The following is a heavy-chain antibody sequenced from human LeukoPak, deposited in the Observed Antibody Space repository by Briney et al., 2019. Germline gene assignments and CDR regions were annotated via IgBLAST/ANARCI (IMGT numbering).Heavy chain of an antibody. V-gene: IGHV4-38-2*01. CDR2: IYGTGST. CDR3: ARYDSRGSASTRFDY. Sequence: PSETLSLTCAVSGYSLGKNYYWGWIRQPPEKGLEWIGRIYGTGSTSYNPSLMNRVTMSMDTSKNHFSLKLTSVTAADTAVYYCARYDSRGSASTRFDYWGQGILVTISS. J-gene: IGHJ4*02. D-gene: IGHD3-16*01. CDR1: GYSLGKNYY.